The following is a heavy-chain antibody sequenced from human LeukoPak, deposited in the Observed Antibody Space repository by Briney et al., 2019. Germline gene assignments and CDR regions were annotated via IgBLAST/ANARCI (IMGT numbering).Heavy chain of an antibody. J-gene: IGHJ4*02. CDR1: GGSFSGYY. V-gene: IGHV4-34*01. CDR3: ARAGLDGDVDY. CDR2: INPNGGS. D-gene: IGHD4-17*01. Sequence: PKETVSLTCAAYGGSFSGYYWSWIRQPPGKGLEWIGEINPNGGSKYNPSLKSRVTISVDTSKNQFSLKLSSVTAADTTVYYCARAGLDGDVDYWGQGTLVTLFS.